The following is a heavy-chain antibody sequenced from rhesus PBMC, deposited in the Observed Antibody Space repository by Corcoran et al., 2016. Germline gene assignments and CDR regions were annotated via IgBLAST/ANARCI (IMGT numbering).Heavy chain of an antibody. D-gene: IGHD6-25*01. Sequence: EVQLVQSGAEVKRPGESLKISCKTSGYSFTSYWISWVRQMPGKGLEWMGAIDPSDSDTRYSPSFQGQGTISADKFISTAYLKWSSLKASDTATYYCAKESIAAAAYYYGLDSWGQGVVVTVSS. CDR3: AKESIAAAAYYYGLDS. CDR1: GYSFTSYW. V-gene: IGHV5-2*01. CDR2: IDPSDSDT. J-gene: IGHJ6*01.